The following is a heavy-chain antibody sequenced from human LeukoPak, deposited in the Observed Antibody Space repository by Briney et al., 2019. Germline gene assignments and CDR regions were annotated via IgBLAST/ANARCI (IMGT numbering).Heavy chain of an antibody. J-gene: IGHJ4*02. CDR1: GFTFSSYS. CDR3: ARDRIFGVVIMSGFDY. D-gene: IGHD3-3*02. CDR2: TSSSSSYI. Sequence: GGSLRLSCAASGFTFSSYSMNWVRQAPGKGLGWVSSTSSSSSYIYYADSVKGRFTISRDNAKNSLYLQMNSLRAEDTAVYYCARDRIFGVVIMSGFDYWGQGTLVTVSS. V-gene: IGHV3-21*01.